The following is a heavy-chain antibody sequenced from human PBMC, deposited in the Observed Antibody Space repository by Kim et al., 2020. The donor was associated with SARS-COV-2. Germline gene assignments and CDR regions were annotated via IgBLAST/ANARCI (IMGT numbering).Heavy chain of an antibody. V-gene: IGHV3-30*18. CDR2: ISYDGSNK. J-gene: IGHJ4*02. CDR3: AKDGGEAGLGY. CDR1: GFTFSSYG. Sequence: GGSLRLSCAASGFTFSSYGMHWVRQAPGKGLEWVAVISYDGSNKYYADSVKGRFTISRDNSKNTLYLQMNSLRAEDTAVYYCAKDGGEAGLGYWGQGTLVTVSS. D-gene: IGHD3-16*01.